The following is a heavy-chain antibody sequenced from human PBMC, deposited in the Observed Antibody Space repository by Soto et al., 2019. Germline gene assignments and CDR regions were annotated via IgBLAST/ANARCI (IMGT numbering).Heavy chain of an antibody. V-gene: IGHV3-21*01. CDR3: ARVQTTVGAFDI. J-gene: IGHJ3*02. CDR2: ISSSSSYI. CDR1: GFTFISYS. Sequence: GGSLRLSCASSGFTFISYSMNWVRQAPGKGLEWVSSISSSSSYIYYADSVKGRFTISRGNAKNSLYLQMNSLRAEDTAVYYCARVQTTVGAFDIWGQGTMVTVSS. D-gene: IGHD4-17*01.